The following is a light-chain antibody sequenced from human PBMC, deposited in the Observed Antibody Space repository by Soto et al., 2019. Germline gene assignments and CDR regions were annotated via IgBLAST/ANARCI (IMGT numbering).Light chain of an antibody. J-gene: IGLJ1*01. CDR1: SSDVGYYDY. CDR2: EVT. CDR3: SSSAGSNNFV. V-gene: IGLV2-8*01. Sequence: QAVVTQPPSASGVPGQSVTISCTGTSSDVGYYDYVSWYQQHPGKAPKLVIYEVTKRPSGVPDRVSASKSGNTASLTVSGLRAEDEADYYCSSSAGSNNFVFGSGTKLTVL.